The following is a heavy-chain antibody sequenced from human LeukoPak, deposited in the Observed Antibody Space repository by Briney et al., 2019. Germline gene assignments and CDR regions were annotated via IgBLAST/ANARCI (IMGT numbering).Heavy chain of an antibody. CDR2: ITSSSSYI. D-gene: IGHD4-17*01. Sequence: GGSLRLSCAASGFTFSSYTMNWVRQAPGKGLEWVSSITSSSSYIYYADSVKGRFTISRDNAKNSLYLQMNSLRAEDTAVYYCARNHGDYVGAFDIWGQGTMVTVSS. CDR1: GFTFSSYT. V-gene: IGHV3-21*01. CDR3: ARNHGDYVGAFDI. J-gene: IGHJ3*02.